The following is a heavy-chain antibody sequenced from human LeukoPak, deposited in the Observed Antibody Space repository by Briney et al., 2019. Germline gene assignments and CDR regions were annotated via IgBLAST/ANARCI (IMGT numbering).Heavy chain of an antibody. J-gene: IGHJ5*01. CDR1: GFSFSSYG. CDR2: IRYDGSNI. D-gene: IGHD2-15*01. Sequence: GGSLRLSCAPSGFSFSSYGMHWVRQAPGKGLEWVAFIRYDGSNIYYADSVKGRFTISRDKSKNKLYLQMNSLRAEDTAIYYCAKEGCICGSCYYQWFDSWGQGTLVIVSS. CDR3: AKEGCICGSCYYQWFDS. V-gene: IGHV3-30*02.